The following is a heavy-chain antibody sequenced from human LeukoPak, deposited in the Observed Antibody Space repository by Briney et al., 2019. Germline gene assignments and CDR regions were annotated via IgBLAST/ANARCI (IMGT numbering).Heavy chain of an antibody. CDR2: VYHNGTP. V-gene: IGHV4-4*02. D-gene: IGHD3-10*01. J-gene: IGHJ3*02. Sequence: PSETLSLTCAVSVGSISSGNWWSWVRQSPGKGLEWIGEVYHNGTPNYNPSLKSRVTISVDTSKNQFSLKLSSVTAADTAVYYCAGRRITMVRSRAFDIWGQGTMVTVSS. CDR1: VGSISSGNW. CDR3: AGRRITMVRSRAFDI.